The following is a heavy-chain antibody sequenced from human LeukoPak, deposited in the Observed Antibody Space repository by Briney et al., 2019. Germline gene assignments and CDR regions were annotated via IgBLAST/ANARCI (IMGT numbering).Heavy chain of an antibody. V-gene: IGHV3-33*01. CDR2: IWYDGSNK. Sequence: PGRSLRLSCAASGFTFSSYGMHWVRQAPGKGLEWVAVIWYDGSNKYYADSVKGRFTISRDNSKNTLYLQMNSLRAEDTAVCYCARAPSLYGGNYYYYGMDVWGQGTTVTVSS. CDR1: GFTFSSYG. D-gene: IGHD4-23*01. CDR3: ARAPSLYGGNYYYYGMDV. J-gene: IGHJ6*02.